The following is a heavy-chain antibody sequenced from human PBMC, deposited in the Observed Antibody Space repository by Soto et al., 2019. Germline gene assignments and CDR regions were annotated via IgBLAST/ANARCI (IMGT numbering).Heavy chain of an antibody. CDR1: GFTFSSYA. V-gene: IGHV3-23*01. Sequence: GGSLRLSCAASGFTFSSYAMSWVRQAPGKGLEWVSAISGSGGSTYYADSVKGRFTISRDNSKNTLYLQMNSLRAEDTAVYYCAKDRSSGSVGYYFDYWGQGTLVTVSS. J-gene: IGHJ4*02. CDR2: ISGSGGST. CDR3: AKDRSSGSVGYYFDY. D-gene: IGHD6-19*01.